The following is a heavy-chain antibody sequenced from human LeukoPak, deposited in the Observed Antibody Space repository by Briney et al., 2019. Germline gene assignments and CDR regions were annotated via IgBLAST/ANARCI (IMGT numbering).Heavy chain of an antibody. J-gene: IGHJ4*02. CDR1: GFTFSSYW. V-gene: IGHV3-7*01. D-gene: IGHD3-10*01. CDR3: ARSYYNALDY. CDR2: IKQDGSEK. Sequence: GGTLRLSCAASGFTFSSYWMSWVRQAPGKGLEWVANIKQDGSEKYYVDSVKGRFTISRDNAKDSLYLQLNSLRAEDTAVYYCARSYYNALDYWGQGTLVTVSS.